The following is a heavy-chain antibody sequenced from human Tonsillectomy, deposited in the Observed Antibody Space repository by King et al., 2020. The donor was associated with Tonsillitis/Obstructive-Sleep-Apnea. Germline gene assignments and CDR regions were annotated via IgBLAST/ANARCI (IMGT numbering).Heavy chain of an antibody. CDR2: IYYSGSI. CDR3: ARDRPYGGDSKGLDY. J-gene: IGHJ4*02. Sequence: VQLQESGPGLVKPSETLSLTCTVSGGSISSYYWSWIRQPPGKGLEWIGYIYYSGSINYNPSLKTRVTISVDTSKNQFSLKLSSVTAADTAVYYCARDRPYGGDSKGLDYWGQGTLVTVSS. CDR1: GGSISSYY. V-gene: IGHV4-59*01. D-gene: IGHD4-23*01.